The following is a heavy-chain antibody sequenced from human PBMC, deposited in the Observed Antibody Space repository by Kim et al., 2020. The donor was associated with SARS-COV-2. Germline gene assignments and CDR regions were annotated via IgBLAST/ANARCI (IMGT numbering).Heavy chain of an antibody. J-gene: IGHJ4*02. CDR2: INHRGST. V-gene: IGHV4-34*01. D-gene: IGHD2-15*01. CDR3: ARVAYSQGRSRKFDY. CDR1: GGSFSGYY. Sequence: SETLSLTCAVYGGSFSGYYWSWIRQPPGKGLQWIGEINHRGSTTHNPSLRSRITISVDTSKNQFSLKVGSVTAADTAVHYCARVAYSQGRSRKFDYWGQG.